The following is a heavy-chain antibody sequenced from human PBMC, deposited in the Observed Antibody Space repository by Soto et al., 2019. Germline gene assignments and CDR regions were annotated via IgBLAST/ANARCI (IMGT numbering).Heavy chain of an antibody. CDR2: INHSGST. Sequence: SETLSLTCAVYGGSFSGYYWSWIRQPPGKGLEWIGEINHSGSTNYNPSLKSRVTISLDTSKNQFSLKLRSVTAADTAVYYCATKEICSSTSCRDYWGQGPLVTVSS. J-gene: IGHJ4*02. CDR1: GGSFSGYY. D-gene: IGHD2-2*01. V-gene: IGHV4-34*01. CDR3: ATKEICSSTSCRDY.